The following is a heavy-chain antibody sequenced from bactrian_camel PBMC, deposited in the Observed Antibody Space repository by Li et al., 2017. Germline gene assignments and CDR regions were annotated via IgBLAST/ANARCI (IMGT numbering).Heavy chain of an antibody. Sequence: HVQLVESGGGSVQTGGSLRLSCTISGYGSSTYCIGWFRQAPGKEREFVSEVDPSGGTRYTDSVKGRFAISRDNAKNTVYLQMNSLKPEDTAMYYCAAFCSGGYWSFKYWGQGTQVTVS. V-gene: IGHV3S53*01. CDR1: GYGSSTYC. CDR2: VDPSGGT. D-gene: IGHD2*01. J-gene: IGHJ4*01. CDR3: AAFCSGGYWSFKY.